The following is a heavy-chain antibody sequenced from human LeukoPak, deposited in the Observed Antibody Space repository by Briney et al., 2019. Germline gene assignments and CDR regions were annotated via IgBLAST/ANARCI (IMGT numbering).Heavy chain of an antibody. D-gene: IGHD4-17*01. J-gene: IGHJ4*02. Sequence: APVRVLLRGSGHTFPFFYLPWGGRAPGKRCGGVGWENAGNGNTKYSQKFQGRVTITRDTSASTAYMELSSLRSEDTAVYYCARVSTLRHRFDYWGQGTLVTVSS. CDR2: ENAGNGNT. V-gene: IGHV1-3*01. CDR3: ARVSTLRHRFDY. CDR1: GHTFPFFY.